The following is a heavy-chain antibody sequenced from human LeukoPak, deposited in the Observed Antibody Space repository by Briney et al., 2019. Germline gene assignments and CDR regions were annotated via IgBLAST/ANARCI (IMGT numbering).Heavy chain of an antibody. CDR2: IYTSGST. V-gene: IGHV4-4*07. D-gene: IGHD3-10*01. CDR3: ARVGIELWFGELLPYFDY. Sequence: SETLSLTCTVSGVSISSYYWSWIRQPAGKGLEWIGRIYTSGSTNYNPSLKSRVTISVDTSKNQFSLKLSSVTAADTAVYYCARVGIELWFGELLPYFDYWGQGTLVTVSS. CDR1: GVSISSYY. J-gene: IGHJ4*02.